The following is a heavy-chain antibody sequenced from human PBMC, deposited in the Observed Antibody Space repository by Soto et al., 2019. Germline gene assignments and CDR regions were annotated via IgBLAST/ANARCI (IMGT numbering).Heavy chain of an antibody. CDR1: GYTFTGYY. V-gene: IGHV1-2*02. Sequence: VASVKVSCKASGYTFTGYYMHWVRQAPGQGLEWMGWINPNSGGTNYAQKFQGRVTMTRDTSISTAYMELSRLRSDDTAAYYCASRRLLWFGELSSSYNYYYGMDVWGQGTTVTVSS. D-gene: IGHD3-10*01. CDR3: ASRRLLWFGELSSSYNYYYGMDV. CDR2: INPNSGGT. J-gene: IGHJ6*02.